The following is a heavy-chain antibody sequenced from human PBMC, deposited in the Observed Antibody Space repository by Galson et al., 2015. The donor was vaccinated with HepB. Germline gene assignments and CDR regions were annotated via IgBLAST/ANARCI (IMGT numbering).Heavy chain of an antibody. CDR2: IYYGGRT. CDR3: ARDVPTWGLTYFDL. J-gene: IGHJ2*01. V-gene: IGHV4-59*01. CDR1: GDSISTFY. D-gene: IGHD7-27*01. Sequence: ETLSLTCTVSGDSISTFYWNWLRQPPGKGLEWMGYIYYGGRTNYNSSLKSRVTISLDTSKNQFSLKLTSVTAADTAVYYCARDVPTWGLTYFDLWGRGTLVTVSS.